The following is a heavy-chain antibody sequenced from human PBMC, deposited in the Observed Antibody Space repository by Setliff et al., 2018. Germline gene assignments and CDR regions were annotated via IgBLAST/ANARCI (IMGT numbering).Heavy chain of an antibody. CDR1: GYSMSSGYY. J-gene: IGHJ4*02. Sequence: SETLSLTCAVSGYSMSSGYYWGWFRQPPGKGLEWIAYIYYTGSTTYNPSLKSRVTISIDTSKNQFSLKLASVTAADTAIYYCASVTGGYWGQGTLVTVSS. CDR2: IYYTGST. D-gene: IGHD2-15*01. V-gene: IGHV4-61*01. CDR3: ASVTGGY.